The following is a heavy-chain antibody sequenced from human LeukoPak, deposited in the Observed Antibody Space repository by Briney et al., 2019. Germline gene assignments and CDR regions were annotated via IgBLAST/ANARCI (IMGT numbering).Heavy chain of an antibody. CDR2: ISSNGGST. Sequence: PGGSLRLSCAASGFTFSSYAMHWVRQAPGKGLEYVSAISSNGGSTYYANSVKGRFTISRDNSKNTLYLQMNSLRAEDTAVYYCAKDLGIAAAGTTGEAFDIWGQGTMVTVSS. D-gene: IGHD6-13*01. CDR3: AKDLGIAAAGTTGEAFDI. J-gene: IGHJ3*02. V-gene: IGHV3-64*01. CDR1: GFTFSSYA.